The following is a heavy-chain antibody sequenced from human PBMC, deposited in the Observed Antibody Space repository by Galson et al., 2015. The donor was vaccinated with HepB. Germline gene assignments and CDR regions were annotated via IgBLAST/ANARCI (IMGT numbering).Heavy chain of an antibody. CDR2: ISSSSSYI. V-gene: IGHV3-21*01. D-gene: IGHD6-19*01. CDR1: GFTFSSYS. J-gene: IGHJ2*01. CDR3: ARGAPLEQWLVRGYWYFDL. Sequence: SLRLSCAASGFTFSSYSMNWVRQAPGKGLEWVSSISSSSSYIYYADSVKGRFTISRDNAKNSLHLQMNSLRAEDTAVYYCARGAPLEQWLVRGYWYFDLWGRGTLVTVSS.